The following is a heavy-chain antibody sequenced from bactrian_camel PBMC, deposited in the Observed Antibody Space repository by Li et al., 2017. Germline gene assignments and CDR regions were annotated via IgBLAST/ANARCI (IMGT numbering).Heavy chain of an antibody. CDR3: VRAVDGGWGFGY. D-gene: IGHD7*01. V-gene: IGHV3S25*01. CDR2: IAFGGGTT. Sequence: QVQLVESGGGLVQPGGSLRLACVASGFTFSNYWMYWVRQAPGKGLEWVSTIAFGGGTTHYADSVKGRSTISRDNAKNTVYLQMNSLKPMDTAVYYCVRAVDGGWGFGYWGQGTQVTVS. CDR1: GFTFSNYW. J-gene: IGHJ6*01.